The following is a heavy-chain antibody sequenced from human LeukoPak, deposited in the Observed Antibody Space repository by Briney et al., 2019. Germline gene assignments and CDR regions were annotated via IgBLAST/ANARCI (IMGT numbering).Heavy chain of an antibody. CDR3: ARVGSSSWYYYYYYGMDV. J-gene: IGHJ6*02. D-gene: IGHD6-13*01. CDR2: IYYSGST. CDR1: GVSISSYY. V-gene: IGHV4-59*01. Sequence: SSETLSLTCTVSGVSISSYYWSWIRQPPGKGREWSGYIYYSGSTNYNPSPKSRVIISVDTSKNHFSPNLSYLTAADTPVYYCARVGSSSWYYYYYYGMDVWGQGTTVTVSS.